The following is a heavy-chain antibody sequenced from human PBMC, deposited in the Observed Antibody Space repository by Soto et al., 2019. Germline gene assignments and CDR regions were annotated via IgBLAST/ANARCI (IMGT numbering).Heavy chain of an antibody. V-gene: IGHV4-30-2*01. CDR1: GGSISSGGYS. Sequence: QLRLQESGSGLVKPSQTLSLTCAVSGGSISSGGYSWSWIRQPPGEGLEWIGYIYHSGSTYYNPSLKSRVTISVDRSKNQFSLKLSSVTAADTAVYYCARSMTTVTTNDYWGQGSLVTVSS. D-gene: IGHD4-17*01. J-gene: IGHJ4*02. CDR3: ARSMTTVTTNDY. CDR2: IYHSGST.